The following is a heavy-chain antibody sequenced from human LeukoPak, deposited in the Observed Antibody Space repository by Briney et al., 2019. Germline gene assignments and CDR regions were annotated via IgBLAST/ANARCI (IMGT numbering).Heavy chain of an antibody. CDR2: ISSNGGST. D-gene: IGHD5-24*01. V-gene: IGHV3-64*01. CDR1: GFTVSSNS. Sequence: GGSLRLSCTVSGFTVSSNSTSWVRQAPGKGLEYVSAISSNGGSTYYANSVKGRFTISRDNSKKTLYLQMGSLRAEDMAVYYCARPLGGRWLQLYAFDIWGQGTMVTVSS. CDR3: ARPLGGRWLQLYAFDI. J-gene: IGHJ3*02.